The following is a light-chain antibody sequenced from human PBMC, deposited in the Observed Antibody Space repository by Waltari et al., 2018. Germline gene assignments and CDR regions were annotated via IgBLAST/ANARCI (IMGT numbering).Light chain of an antibody. CDR1: GSDVGGYDY. J-gene: IGLJ2*01. V-gene: IGLV2-14*01. Sequence: QSALTQPASVSGSPGQAIIISCTGTGSDVGGYDYVSWYQQYPGKAPRLIIYVVYKGPSGVLNRFSGSKSDNTASLTISGLQAEDESVYYCSSYTSSGVVFGGGTKLTVL. CDR3: SSYTSSGVV. CDR2: VVY.